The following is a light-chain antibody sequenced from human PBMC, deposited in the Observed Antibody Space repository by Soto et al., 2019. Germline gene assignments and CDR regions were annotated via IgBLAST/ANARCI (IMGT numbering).Light chain of an antibody. Sequence: DIQMTQSPSTLSGSVGDRVTITCRAGQTISSWLAWYQQKPGKAPKLLIYKASTLKSGVPSRFSGSGSGTHFTLTISSLQPEDFATYYCQQLHGYPITFGQGTRLE. J-gene: IGKJ5*01. CDR3: QQLHGYPIT. CDR1: QTISSW. CDR2: KAS. V-gene: IGKV1-5*03.